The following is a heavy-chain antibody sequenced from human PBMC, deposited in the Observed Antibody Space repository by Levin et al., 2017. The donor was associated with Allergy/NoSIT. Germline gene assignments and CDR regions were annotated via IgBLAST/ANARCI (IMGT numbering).Heavy chain of an antibody. D-gene: IGHD3-10*01. CDR1: GGSFSGYY. J-gene: IGHJ5*02. V-gene: IGHV4-34*01. Sequence: SCAVYGGSFSGYYWSWIRQPPGKGLEWIGEINHSGSTNYNPSLKSRVTISVDTSKNQFSLKLSSVTAADTAVYYCARVRRLGWFGELWAINWFDPWGQGTLVTVSS. CDR3: ARVRRLGWFGELWAINWFDP. CDR2: INHSGST.